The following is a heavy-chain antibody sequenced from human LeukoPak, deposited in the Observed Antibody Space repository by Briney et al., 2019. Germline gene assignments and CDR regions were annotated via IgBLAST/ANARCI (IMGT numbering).Heavy chain of an antibody. J-gene: IGHJ4*02. D-gene: IGHD1-26*01. CDR3: GSGGPTRGSLAY. CDR1: PCGFRIFG. Sequence: GASLRLSCAASPCGFRIFGMYCVRDTPHKGVERVAYIRGDGNYITYLVYVEGRFSISRDNSKRTVCLKIDIQGVEDPTLYYSGSGGPTRGSLAYWGQGTLVTVSS. V-gene: IGHV3-30*02. CDR2: IRGDGNYI.